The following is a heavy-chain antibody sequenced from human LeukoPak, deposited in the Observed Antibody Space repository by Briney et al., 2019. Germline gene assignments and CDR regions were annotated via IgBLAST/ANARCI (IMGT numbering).Heavy chain of an antibody. V-gene: IGHV3-64D*09. J-gene: IGHJ4*02. CDR3: VKITSVTGGDC. D-gene: IGHD1-1*01. Sequence: GGPLRLSCSASGFTFSAYAMYWVRQAPGKGLEYVSGISNNGGSSFYADSVKGRFTISRDNSKNTLYLQMSSLRAEDTAVYYCVKITSVTGGDCWGQGTRLTFSS. CDR1: GFTFSAYA. CDR2: ISNNGGSS.